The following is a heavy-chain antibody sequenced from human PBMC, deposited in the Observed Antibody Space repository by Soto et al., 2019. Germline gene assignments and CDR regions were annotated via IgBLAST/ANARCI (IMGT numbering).Heavy chain of an antibody. V-gene: IGHV3-21*01. J-gene: IGHJ4*02. CDR1: GFTFSSYS. Sequence: GGSLRLSCAASGFTFSSYSMNWVRQAPGKGLEWVSSISSSSSYIYYADSVKGRFTISRDNAKNSLYLQMNSLRAEDTAVYYCASNPIKRYYGSGSSDYWGQRTLVTVSS. D-gene: IGHD3-10*01. CDR3: ASNPIKRYYGSGSSDY. CDR2: ISSSSSYI.